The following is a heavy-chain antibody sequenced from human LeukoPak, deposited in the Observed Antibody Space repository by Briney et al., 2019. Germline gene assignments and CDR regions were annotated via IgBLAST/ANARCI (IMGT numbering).Heavy chain of an antibody. V-gene: IGHV4-34*01. CDR2: INHSGST. J-gene: IGHJ5*02. Sequence: SETLSLTCAVYGGSFSGYYWSWIRQPSGKGLEWIGEINHSGSTNYNPSLKSRVTISVDTSKNQFSLKLSSVTAADTAVYYCARDYCSGGSCYPLNWFDPWGQGTLVTVSS. D-gene: IGHD2-15*01. CDR3: ARDYCSGGSCYPLNWFDP. CDR1: GGSFSGYY.